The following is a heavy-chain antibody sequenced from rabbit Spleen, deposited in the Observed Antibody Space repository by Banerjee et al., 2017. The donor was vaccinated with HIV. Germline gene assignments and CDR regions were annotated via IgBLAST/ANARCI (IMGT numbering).Heavy chain of an antibody. CDR2: IDIGSGST. V-gene: IGHV1S40*01. Sequence: QSLVESGGGLVQPEGSLTLTCKASGFDFSSNAMCWVRQAPGKRLEWIACIDIGSGSTWYASWAKGRFTISKTSSTTVTLQMTSLTAADTATYFCARDRAAGVRVMFDLWGPGTLVTVS. D-gene: IGHD4-2*01. CDR3: ARDRAAGVRVMFDL. CDR1: GFDFSSNA. J-gene: IGHJ4*01.